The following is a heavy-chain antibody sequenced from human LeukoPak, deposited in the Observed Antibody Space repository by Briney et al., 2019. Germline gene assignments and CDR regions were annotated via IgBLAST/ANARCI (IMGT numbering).Heavy chain of an antibody. V-gene: IGHV1-46*01. CDR1: GYTFTSNY. CDR2: ISPSGGPT. D-gene: IGHD3-22*01. Sequence: ASVKVSCKAFGYTFTSNYMHWVRQAPGQGLEWMGVISPSGGPTTYAQKFQGRVTLTRDMSTSTDYLELSSLRSEDTAVYYCARGGSVVGAPFDYWGQGTLVTVSS. CDR3: ARGGSVVGAPFDY. J-gene: IGHJ4*02.